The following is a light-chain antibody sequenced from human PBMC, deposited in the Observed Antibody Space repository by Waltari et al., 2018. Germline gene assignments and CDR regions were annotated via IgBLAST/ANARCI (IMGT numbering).Light chain of an antibody. CDR3: CSYSSSGTHV. CDR1: SSYVGRYKL. J-gene: IGLJ1*01. CDR2: DVD. Sequence: QSALTQPDSVSGSPGQSITIPCTGPSSYVGRYKLVSWYQQHPGEAPKLLIYDVDKRPSGVSHRFSGSKIGDTASLTISGLQAEDEADYHCCSYSSSGTHVFGTGTKVTVL. V-gene: IGLV2-23*02.